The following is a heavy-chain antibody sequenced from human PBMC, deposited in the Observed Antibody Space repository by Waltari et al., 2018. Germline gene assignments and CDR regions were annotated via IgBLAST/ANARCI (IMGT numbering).Heavy chain of an antibody. CDR2: LDPMSSST. CDR3: AREYTLPTGAYYFYTDV. CDR1: GFRFTSYW. Sequence: EVQLVQSGAEVKKSGESLRISCEASGFRFTSYWISWVRQLPRKGLGWMVRLDPMSSSTNYCPSFQGHFAISADKSISTAYLQWSSLKASDSAMYYCAREYTLPTGAYYFYTDVWGNGTTVTVSS. V-gene: IGHV5-10-1*01. D-gene: IGHD3-10*01. J-gene: IGHJ6*03.